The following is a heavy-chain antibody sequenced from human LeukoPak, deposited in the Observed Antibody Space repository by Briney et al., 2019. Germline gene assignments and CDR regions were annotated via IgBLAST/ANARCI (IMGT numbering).Heavy chain of an antibody. Sequence: PGGSLRLSCAASGFTFSSYSMNWVRQARGKGLEWVSSISSSSSYIYYADSVKGRFTISRDNAKNSLYLQMNSLRAEDTAVYYCARDPKAVANWFDPWGQGTLVTVSS. CDR2: ISSSSSYI. CDR1: GFTFSSYS. CDR3: ARDPKAVANWFDP. V-gene: IGHV3-21*01. D-gene: IGHD6-19*01. J-gene: IGHJ5*02.